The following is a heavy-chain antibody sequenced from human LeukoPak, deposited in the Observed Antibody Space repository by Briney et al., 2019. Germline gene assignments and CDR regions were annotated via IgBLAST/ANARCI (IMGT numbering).Heavy chain of an antibody. D-gene: IGHD6-19*01. CDR1: GYTFTGHD. V-gene: IGHV1-8*03. CDR3: ARRSGWASFDY. J-gene: IGHJ4*02. CDR2: MNPNSDNT. Sequence: ASVKVSCKXSGYTFTGHDISWVRQATGQGLEWMGWMNPNSDNTGYAQKFQGRLTITRNTSISTAYMELSSLRSEDTAVYFCARRSGWASFDYWGQGTLVTVSS.